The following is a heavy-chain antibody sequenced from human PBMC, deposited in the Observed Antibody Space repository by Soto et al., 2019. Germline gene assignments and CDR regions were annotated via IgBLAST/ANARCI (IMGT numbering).Heavy chain of an antibody. CDR3: TRSIQH. Sequence: SETLSLTCTVSGASITSGGYYWSWIRQHPGKGLEWIGYIYYRGSPNNNPPPQSRVTISVDTSKNQFPLKLSFVTAGDTAFYYCTRSIQHWGQGPRVTAPQ. CDR2: IYYRGSP. J-gene: IGHJ1*01. CDR1: GASITSGGYY. V-gene: IGHV4-31*03.